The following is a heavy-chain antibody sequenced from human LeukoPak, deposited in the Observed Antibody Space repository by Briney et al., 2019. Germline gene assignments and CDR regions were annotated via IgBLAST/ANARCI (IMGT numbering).Heavy chain of an antibody. CDR1: GFTLSSYG. V-gene: IGHV3-33*01. Sequence: GGSLRLSCAASGFTLSSYGMHWVRQAPGKGLEWVAVIWYDGSNKYYADSVKGRFTISRDNSKNTLYLQMNSLRAEDTAVYYCAREGGIAARPRGLDYWGQGTLVTVSS. CDR3: AREGGIAARPRGLDY. J-gene: IGHJ4*02. D-gene: IGHD6-6*01. CDR2: IWYDGSNK.